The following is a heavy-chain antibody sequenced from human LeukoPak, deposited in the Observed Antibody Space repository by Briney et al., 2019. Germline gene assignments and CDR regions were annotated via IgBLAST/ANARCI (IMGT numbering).Heavy chain of an antibody. V-gene: IGHV3-21*04. J-gene: IGHJ4*02. D-gene: IGHD3-9*01. CDR3: ARDGVLRHFDWLYYFDY. Sequence: NPGGSLRLSCAASGFTFSSYEVNWVRQAPGKGLEWVSSISSSSSYIYYADSVKGRFTISRDNAKNSLYLQMNSLRAEDTAVYYCARDGVLRHFDWLYYFDYWGQGTLVTVSS. CDR2: ISSSSSYI. CDR1: GFTFSSYE.